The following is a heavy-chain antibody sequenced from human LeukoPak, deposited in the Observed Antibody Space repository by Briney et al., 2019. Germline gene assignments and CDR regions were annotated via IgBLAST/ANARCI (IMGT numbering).Heavy chain of an antibody. V-gene: IGHV3-11*01. J-gene: IGHJ4*02. Sequence: PGGSLRLSRAASGFTFSDYYMSWIRQAPGKGLEWVSYISSSGSTIYYADSVKGRFTISRDNAKNSLYLQMNSLRAEDTAVYYCAREVAAAGSPPDYWGQGTLVTVSS. CDR3: AREVAAAGSPPDY. CDR1: GFTFSDYY. D-gene: IGHD6-13*01. CDR2: ISSSGSTI.